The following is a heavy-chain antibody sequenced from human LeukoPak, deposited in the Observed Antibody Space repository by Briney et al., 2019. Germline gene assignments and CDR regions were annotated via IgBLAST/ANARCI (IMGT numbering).Heavy chain of an antibody. CDR2: ISSSSSYI. CDR1: GFTFSSYS. CDR3: AVPITMIGVDGMDV. V-gene: IGHV3-21*01. Sequence: GGSLRLSCAASGFTFSSYSMNWVRQAPGKGLEWVSSISSSSSYIYYADSVKGRFTISRDNAKNSLYLQMNSLRAEDTAVYYCAVPITMIGVDGMDVWGQGTTVTVSS. D-gene: IGHD3-22*01. J-gene: IGHJ6*02.